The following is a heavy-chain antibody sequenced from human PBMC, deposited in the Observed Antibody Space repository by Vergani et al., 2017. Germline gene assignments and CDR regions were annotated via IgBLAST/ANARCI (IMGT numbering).Heavy chain of an antibody. CDR1: GGTFSSYA. Sequence: QVQLVQSGAEVKKTGSSVKVSCKASGGTFSSYAISWVRQAPGQGLEWMGGIIPIFGTANYAQKFQGRVTITADKSTSTAYMELSSLRSEDTAVYYCARGGRIQLWSAIDYWGQGTLVTVSS. CDR2: IIPIFGTA. D-gene: IGHD5-18*01. CDR3: ARGGRIQLWSAIDY. V-gene: IGHV1-69*06. J-gene: IGHJ4*02.